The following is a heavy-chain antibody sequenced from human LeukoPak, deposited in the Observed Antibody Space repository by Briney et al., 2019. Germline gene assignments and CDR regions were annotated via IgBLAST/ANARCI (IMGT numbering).Heavy chain of an antibody. CDR2: IYHSGST. Sequence: PGGSLRLSCAASGLTLSNAWMSWVRQPPGKGLEWIGEIYHSGSTNYNSSLKSRVTISVDKSKSHFSLKVSSVTAADTAVYYCARVVGNTNFDSWGQGALVTVSS. CDR3: ARVVGNTNFDS. CDR1: GLTLSNAW. J-gene: IGHJ4*02. D-gene: IGHD2-21*01. V-gene: IGHV4-4*02.